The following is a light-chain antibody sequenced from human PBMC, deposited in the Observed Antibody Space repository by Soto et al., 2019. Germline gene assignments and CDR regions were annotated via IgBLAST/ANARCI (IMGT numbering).Light chain of an antibody. Sequence: NFMLTQPHSVSESPGKTVTISCTRSSGSIASNYVQWYQQRPGGAPTTVIYEDNQRPSGVPDRFSGSIDSSSNSASLTISGLKTEDEADYYCQSYDSSYLVVVFGGGTQLTVL. V-gene: IGLV6-57*04. CDR2: EDN. J-gene: IGLJ2*01. CDR3: QSYDSSYLVVV. CDR1: SGSIASNY.